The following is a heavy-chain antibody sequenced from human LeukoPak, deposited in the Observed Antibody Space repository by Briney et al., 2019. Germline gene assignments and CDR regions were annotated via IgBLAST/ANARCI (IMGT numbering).Heavy chain of an antibody. CDR3: ARGEGSVKSVDYYYMDV. V-gene: IGHV1-69*01. Sequence: SVKVSCKASGGAFSSYAISWVRQAPGQGLEWMGGIIPIFGTANYAQKFQGRVTITADESTSTAYMELSSLRSEDTAVYYCARGEGSVKSVDYYYMDVWGKGTTVTVSS. D-gene: IGHD4-11*01. J-gene: IGHJ6*03. CDR1: GGAFSSYA. CDR2: IIPIFGTA.